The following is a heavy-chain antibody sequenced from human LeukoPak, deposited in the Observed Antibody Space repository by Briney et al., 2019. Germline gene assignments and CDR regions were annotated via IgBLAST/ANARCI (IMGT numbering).Heavy chain of an antibody. V-gene: IGHV4-59*01. J-gene: IGHJ4*02. D-gene: IGHD2-2*01. Sequence: KPSETLSLTCTVSGGSISSYYWSWIRRPPGKGLEWIGNIYYSGSTNYNPSLKSRVTISVDTSKNQFSLKLSSVTAADTAVYYCARGRTSWTDYWGQGTLVTVSS. CDR1: GGSISSYY. CDR3: ARGRTSWTDY. CDR2: IYYSGST.